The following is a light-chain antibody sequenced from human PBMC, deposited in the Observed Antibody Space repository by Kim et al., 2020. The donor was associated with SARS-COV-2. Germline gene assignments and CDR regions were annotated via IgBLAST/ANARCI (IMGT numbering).Light chain of an antibody. CDR2: QVT. V-gene: IGLV2-23*02. CDR3: CSYGGTVTFDVI. Sequence: SITVSCTGTSSNVGNYNFVSWYQQLPGKAPKLLIYQVTKRPSGVSNRFSGSKSGNTASLTISGLQAEDEADYYCCSYGGTVTFDVIFGGVTKVTVL. CDR1: SSNVGNYNF. J-gene: IGLJ2*01.